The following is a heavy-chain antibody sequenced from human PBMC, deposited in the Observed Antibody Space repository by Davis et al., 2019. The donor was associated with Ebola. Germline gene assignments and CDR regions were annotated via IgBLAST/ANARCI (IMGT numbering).Heavy chain of an antibody. D-gene: IGHD6-13*01. CDR2: ISAYYGQI. J-gene: IGHJ4*02. CDR3: AKDSSSWAYYDSAGYPFDH. Sequence: SVQVSCKTSGYTFTSYGINWLRQAPGQGLEWMGWISAYYGQINYAQKFEGRVTMTTDTSTNTGYMELRSLKSDDTAMYYCAKDSSSWAYYDSAGYPFDHWGQGTLVTVSS. V-gene: IGHV1-18*01. CDR1: GYTFTSYG.